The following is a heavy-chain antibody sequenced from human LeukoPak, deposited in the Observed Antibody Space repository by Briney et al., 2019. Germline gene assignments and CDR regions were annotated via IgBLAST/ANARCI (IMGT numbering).Heavy chain of an antibody. V-gene: IGHV5-51*01. CDR2: IYPGDSDT. CDR1: GYTFTRNW. Sequence: GESLKISCKASGYTFTRNWIGWVRQLPGKGLEWMGIIYPGDSDTRYSPSFQGQVTISADKSISTAYLQWSSLKASDTAMYYCARHRDTAVRDAFDIWGQGTMVTVSS. D-gene: IGHD5-18*01. CDR3: ARHRDTAVRDAFDI. J-gene: IGHJ3*02.